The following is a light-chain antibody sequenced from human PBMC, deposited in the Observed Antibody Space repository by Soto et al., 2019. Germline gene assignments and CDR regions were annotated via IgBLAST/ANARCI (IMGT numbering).Light chain of an antibody. CDR3: HQYGSSPGT. J-gene: IGKJ1*01. V-gene: IGKV3-20*01. CDR2: GAS. CDR1: QKVSSNY. Sequence: EIVLTQSPGTLSLSPGERATLSCRASQKVSSNYLAWYQQIPGQAPRLLIYGASSRATGIPDRFSGSGSGTDFPLTISRVEPEDFAVYYCHQYGSSPGTFGQGTKVEIK.